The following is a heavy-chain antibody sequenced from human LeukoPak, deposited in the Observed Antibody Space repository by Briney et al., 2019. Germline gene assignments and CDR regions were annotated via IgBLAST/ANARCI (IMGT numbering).Heavy chain of an antibody. CDR3: ASSGSKSSLDY. Sequence: SETLSLICTVSGDSTSSYYWSWIRQPPGKGLEWIGYIYDSGSTNYNPSLKSRVTISEDTSKKQFSLELSSVTAADTAVYYCASSGSKSSLDYWGQGTLVTVSS. CDR1: GDSTSSYY. J-gene: IGHJ4*02. CDR2: IYDSGST. V-gene: IGHV4-59*01. D-gene: IGHD1-26*01.